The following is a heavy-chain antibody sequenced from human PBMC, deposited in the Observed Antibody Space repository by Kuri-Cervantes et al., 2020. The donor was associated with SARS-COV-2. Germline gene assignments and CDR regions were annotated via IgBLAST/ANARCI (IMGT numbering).Heavy chain of an antibody. Sequence: GGSLRLSCAASGFTFSSYAMSWVRQAPGKGLEWVSAISGSGGSTYYADSVKGRFTISRDNSKNTLYLQMNSLRAEDTAVYYCARDPGSTIFGVVIIPSDAFDIWGQGTMVTVSS. V-gene: IGHV3-23*01. CDR3: ARDPGSTIFGVVIIPSDAFDI. J-gene: IGHJ3*02. CDR1: GFTFSSYA. D-gene: IGHD3-3*01. CDR2: ISGSGGST.